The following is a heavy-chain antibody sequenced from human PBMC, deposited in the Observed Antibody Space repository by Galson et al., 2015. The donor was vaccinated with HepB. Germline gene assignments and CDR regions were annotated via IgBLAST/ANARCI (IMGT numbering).Heavy chain of an antibody. J-gene: IGHJ4*02. CDR2: ISGPGGTT. CDR3: AKDLGITVAGDFDY. CDR1: GFTFGSHA. Sequence: SLRLSCAASGFTFGSHAMSGVRQGPGKGLEWVSAISGPGGTTYFADSVKGRFSISRDNSKNTLFLQMNSLGVEDTAIYYCAKDLGITVAGDFDYWGQGTLVTVSS. D-gene: IGHD6-19*01. V-gene: IGHV3-23*01.